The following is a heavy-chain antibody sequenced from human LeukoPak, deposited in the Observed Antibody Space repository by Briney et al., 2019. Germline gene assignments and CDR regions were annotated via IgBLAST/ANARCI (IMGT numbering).Heavy chain of an antibody. D-gene: IGHD6-13*01. V-gene: IGHV3-30-3*01. CDR2: ISYDGSNK. J-gene: IGHJ4*02. CDR1: GFTFSSYA. CDR3: ARDEEQLVSSPFDY. Sequence: GGSLRLSCAASGFTFSSYAMHWVRQAPGKGLEWVAVISYDGSNKYYADSVKGRFTISRDNSKNTLYLQMNSLRAEDTAVYYCARDEEQLVSSPFDYWGQGTLVTVSP.